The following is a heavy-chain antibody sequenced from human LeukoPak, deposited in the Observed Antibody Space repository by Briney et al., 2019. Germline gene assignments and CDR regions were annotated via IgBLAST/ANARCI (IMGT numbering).Heavy chain of an antibody. CDR1: GFIFSNYG. V-gene: IGHV3-23*01. CDR3: AKDGGTYPYFLDV. D-gene: IGHD1-26*01. J-gene: IGHJ6*03. CDR2: ISVSGDKS. Sequence: PGGSLRLSCAASGFIFSNYGMSWVRQAPGKGLEWVSGISVSGDKSWYADSVKGRLTISRDNSKNTLFLQMNSPRAEDTAIYICAKDGGTYPYFLDVWGKGTTVIVSS.